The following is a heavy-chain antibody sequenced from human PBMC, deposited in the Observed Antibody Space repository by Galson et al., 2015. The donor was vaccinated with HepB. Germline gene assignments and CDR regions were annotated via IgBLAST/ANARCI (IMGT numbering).Heavy chain of an antibody. CDR2: TYYRSKWFH. V-gene: IGHV6-1*01. CDR3: ARVSRENYYDSSGYYSSFDAFDI. Sequence: CAISGDSVSSNSAAWTWIRQSPSRGLEWLGRTYYRSKWFHDYAVSVDSRMTINPDTSKNQFSLQLNSVTPEGTAVYYCARVSRENYYDSSGYYSSFDAFDIWGQGTMVTVSS. D-gene: IGHD3-22*01. CDR1: GDSVSSNSAA. J-gene: IGHJ3*02.